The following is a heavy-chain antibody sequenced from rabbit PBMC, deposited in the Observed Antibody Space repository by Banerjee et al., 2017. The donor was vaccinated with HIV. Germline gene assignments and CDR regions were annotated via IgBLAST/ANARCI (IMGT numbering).Heavy chain of an antibody. D-gene: IGHD4-1*01. CDR3: ASSSGPNYFNL. Sequence: QSLEESGGDLVKPGASLTLTCTASGFSLSSNDYMCWVRQTPGKGLEWIGCIYTGSSGTTYYASWAKGRFTISKTSSTTVTLQMTSLTAADTATYFCASSSGPNYFNLWGPGTLVTVS. CDR2: IYTGSSGTT. J-gene: IGHJ4*01. CDR1: GFSLSSNDY. V-gene: IGHV1S40*01.